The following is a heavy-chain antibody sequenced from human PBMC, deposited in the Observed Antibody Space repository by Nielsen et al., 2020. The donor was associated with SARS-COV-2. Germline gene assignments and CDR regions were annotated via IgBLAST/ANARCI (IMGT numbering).Heavy chain of an antibody. CDR3: ARDRGYYGSGSYYSGAFDI. D-gene: IGHD3-10*01. V-gene: IGHV3-21*01. CDR2: ISSSSSYI. Sequence: GESLKISCAASGFTFSSYSMNWVRQAPGKGLEWVSSISSSSSYIYYADSVKGRFTISRDNAKNSLYLQMNSLRAEDTAVYYCARDRGYYGSGSYYSGAFDIWGQGTMVTVPS. J-gene: IGHJ3*02. CDR1: GFTFSSYS.